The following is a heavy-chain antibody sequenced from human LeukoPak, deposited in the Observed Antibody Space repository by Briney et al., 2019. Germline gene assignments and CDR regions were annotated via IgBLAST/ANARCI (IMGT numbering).Heavy chain of an antibody. CDR1: GGSFSGYY. V-gene: IGHV4-34*01. Sequence: SETLSLTCAXYGGSFSGYYWSWIRQPPGKGLEWIGEINHSGSTNYNPSLKSRVTISVDTSKNQFSLKLSSVTAADTAVYYCARGEGKYFYGSGSPFDPWGQGTLVTVSS. D-gene: IGHD3-10*01. CDR2: INHSGST. J-gene: IGHJ5*02. CDR3: ARGEGKYFYGSGSPFDP.